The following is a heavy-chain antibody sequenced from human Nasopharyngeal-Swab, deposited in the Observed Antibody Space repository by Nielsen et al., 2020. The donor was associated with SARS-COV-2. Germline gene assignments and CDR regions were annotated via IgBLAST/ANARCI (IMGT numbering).Heavy chain of an antibody. CDR3: AREVINQAVSDAFDF. CDR1: GGSISSDNYF. J-gene: IGHJ3*01. V-gene: IGHV4-31*02. D-gene: IGHD3-16*02. Sequence: SCTVSGGSISSDNYFWSWIRQRPGKGLEWIGYIHYTGKTYYNPSLESRLTISLDTSRNQFSLMLCSVTAADTAVYYCAREVINQAVSDAFDFWGQGTMVTVSS. CDR2: IHYTGKT.